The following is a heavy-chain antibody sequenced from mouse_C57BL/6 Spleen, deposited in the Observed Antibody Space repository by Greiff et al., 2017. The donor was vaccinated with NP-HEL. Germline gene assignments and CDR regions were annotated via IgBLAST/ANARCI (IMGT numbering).Heavy chain of an antibody. D-gene: IGHD3-2*02. J-gene: IGHJ3*01. CDR1: GYTFTSYW. CDR3: ARGGGSGYPFAY. CDR2: IDPSDSYT. V-gene: IGHV1-59*01. Sequence: VQLQQSGAELVRPGTSVKLSCKASGYTFTSYWMHWVKQRPGQGLEWIGVIDPSDSYTNYNQKFKGKATLTVDTSSSTAYMQLSSLTSEDSAVYYWARGGGSGYPFAYWGQGTLVTVSA.